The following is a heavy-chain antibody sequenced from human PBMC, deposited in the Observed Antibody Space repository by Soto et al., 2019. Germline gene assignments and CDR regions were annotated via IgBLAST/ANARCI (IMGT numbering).Heavy chain of an antibody. Sequence: LGWILQPPRKGLEWIGRIYATGSTDYNPSLKSRLTMSVDMSKKQFSLTLRSVTAADTAMYYSGRGRTTNLQDWFDIWGEGILVTVSS. D-gene: IGHD1-1*01. V-gene: IGHV4-4*07. CDR3: GRGRTTNLQDWFDI. J-gene: IGHJ5*02. CDR2: IYATGST.